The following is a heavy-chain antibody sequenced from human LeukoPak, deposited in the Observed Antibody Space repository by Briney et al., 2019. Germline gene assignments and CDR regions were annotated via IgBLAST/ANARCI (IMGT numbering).Heavy chain of an antibody. J-gene: IGHJ4*02. CDR3: AKKGQADDGGKPD. CDR2: IDRGVGST. CDR1: GFTFSIYD. Sequence: GGSLRLSCAASGFTFSIYDLSWVRQAPGKGLQCVSAIDRGVGSTYYADSVKGRFTISRDNSKNTLYLQMINLRVDDTAVYYCAKKGQADDGGKPDWGQGTLVTVSS. V-gene: IGHV3-23*01.